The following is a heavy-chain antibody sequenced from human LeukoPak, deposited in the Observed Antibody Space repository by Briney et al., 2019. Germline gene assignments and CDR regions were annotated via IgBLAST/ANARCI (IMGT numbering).Heavy chain of an antibody. V-gene: IGHV1-24*01. J-gene: IGHJ4*02. CDR1: GYPLTELS. D-gene: IGHD5-12*01. CDR3: ATFKRGHIVAFDY. Sequence: VKVSCKVSGYPLTELSMHWVRQAPGKGLEWMGGFDPEDGETIYAQKFQGRVTMTEDTSTDTAYMELSSLRSEDTAVYYCATFKRGHIVAFDYWGQGTLVTVSS. CDR2: FDPEDGET.